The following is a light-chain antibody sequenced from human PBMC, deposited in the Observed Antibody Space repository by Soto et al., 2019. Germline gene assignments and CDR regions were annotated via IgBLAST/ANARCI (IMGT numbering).Light chain of an antibody. CDR3: NSYTSGSTWV. Sequence: QSALTQPASVSGSPGQSITIYCTGTSSDVGGYNYVSWFQHHPGKAPKLIIYDVSNRPSGVSNRFSGSKSGSTASLTISGLQADDEADYYCNSYTSGSTWVFGGGTKLTVL. CDR1: SSDVGGYNY. J-gene: IGLJ3*02. CDR2: DVS. V-gene: IGLV2-14*03.